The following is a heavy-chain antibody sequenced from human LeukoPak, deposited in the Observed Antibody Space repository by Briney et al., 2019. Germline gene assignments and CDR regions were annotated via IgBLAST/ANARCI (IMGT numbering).Heavy chain of an antibody. V-gene: IGHV1-69*05. D-gene: IGHD3-16*01. CDR3: AREGQGAGDI. CDR2: IIPIFGTA. CDR1: GYTFTSYG. Sequence: GASVKVSCKASGYTFTSYGISWVRQAPGQGLEWMGGIIPIFGTANYAQKFQGRVTITTDESTSTAYMELSSLRSEDTAVYYCAREGQGAGDIWGQGTMVTVSS. J-gene: IGHJ3*02.